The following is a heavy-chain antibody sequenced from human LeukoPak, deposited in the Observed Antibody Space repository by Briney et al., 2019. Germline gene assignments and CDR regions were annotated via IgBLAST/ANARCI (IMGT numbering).Heavy chain of an antibody. CDR2: IRYDGSNK. D-gene: IGHD6-6*01. Sequence: GGSLRLSCTASGFTFGDYAMSWVRQAPGKGLEWVAFIRYDGSNKYYADSVKGRFTISRDNSKNTLYLQMNSLRAEDTAVYYCAKVHSSSPLVYAFDIWGQGTMVTVSS. J-gene: IGHJ3*02. CDR3: AKVHSSSPLVYAFDI. V-gene: IGHV3-30*02. CDR1: GFTFGDYA.